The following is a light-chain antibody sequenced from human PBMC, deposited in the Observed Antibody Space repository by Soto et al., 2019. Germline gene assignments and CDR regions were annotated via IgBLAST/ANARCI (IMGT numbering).Light chain of an antibody. CDR1: SSNIGYNY. J-gene: IGLJ2*01. Sequence: QSVLTQPPSVSAAPGQKFTISCSGSSSNIGYNYVSWYQQLPGTAPKLLIYENNKRPSGIPDRFSGSKSGTSATLGITGLQTGDEADYYCGTWDNSLSAGVFGGGTKLTVL. CDR2: ENN. CDR3: GTWDNSLSAGV. V-gene: IGLV1-51*02.